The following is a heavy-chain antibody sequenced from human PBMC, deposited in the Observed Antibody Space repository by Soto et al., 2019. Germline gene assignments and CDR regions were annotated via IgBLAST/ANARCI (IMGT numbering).Heavy chain of an antibody. V-gene: IGHV4-4*07. Sequence: QVQLQESGPGLVKPSETLSLTCNVSGDSMSKYYWSWVRQPAGKGLEWIGRIWTSGSTNYNPSLKSRVTMSIDTSNKHFSLDLKSVTAADTAVYYCARTVGAAYYFEFWGQGVLVTVSS. D-gene: IGHD3-16*01. CDR2: IWTSGST. CDR3: ARTVGAAYYFEF. J-gene: IGHJ4*02. CDR1: GDSMSKYY.